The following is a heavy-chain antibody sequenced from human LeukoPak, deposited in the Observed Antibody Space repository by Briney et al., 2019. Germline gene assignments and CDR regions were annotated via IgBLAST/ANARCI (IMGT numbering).Heavy chain of an antibody. V-gene: IGHV1-46*01. J-gene: IGHJ4*02. CDR3: ARDSSGWTVDY. CDR1: GYTFTSFH. Sequence: ASVKVSCKASGYTFTSFHMHWVRQAPGQGLEWMGMIIPSDGSTSSAQKFRGRVTMTRDTSTSIVYMELSSLRSEDTAVIYCARDSSGWTVDYWGQGTLVTVSA. D-gene: IGHD6-19*01. CDR2: IIPSDGST.